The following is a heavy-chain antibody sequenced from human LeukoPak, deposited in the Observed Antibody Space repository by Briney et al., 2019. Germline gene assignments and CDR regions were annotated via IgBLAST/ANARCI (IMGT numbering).Heavy chain of an antibody. Sequence: PGGSLRLSCAASGFTFSSYSMNWVRQAPGKGLEWVSAISGSGGSTYYADSVKGRFTISRDNSKNTLYLQMNSLRAEDTALYYCAKEDRGHDGGNPGSQSDWGQGTLVTVSS. CDR2: ISGSGGST. V-gene: IGHV3-23*01. D-gene: IGHD4-23*01. CDR3: AKEDRGHDGGNPGSQSD. CDR1: GFTFSSYS. J-gene: IGHJ4*02.